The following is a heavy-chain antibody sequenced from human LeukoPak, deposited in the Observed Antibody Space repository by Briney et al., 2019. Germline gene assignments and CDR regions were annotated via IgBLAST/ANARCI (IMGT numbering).Heavy chain of an antibody. CDR1: GGSISSSSYY. D-gene: IGHD6-6*01. CDR3: ARLSGSSSSPLDS. CDR2: IYYSGST. Sequence: SETLSLTCTVSGGSISSSSYYWGWIRQPPGKGLEWIGSIYYSGSTYYNPSLKSRVTISMDTSKNQFSLKLSSVTAADTAVYYCARLSGSSSSPLDSWGQGTLVTVSS. V-gene: IGHV4-39*07. J-gene: IGHJ4*02.